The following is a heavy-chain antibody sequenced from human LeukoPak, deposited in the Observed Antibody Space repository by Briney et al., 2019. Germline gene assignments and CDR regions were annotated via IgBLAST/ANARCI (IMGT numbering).Heavy chain of an antibody. J-gene: IGHJ2*01. CDR1: GFPFSAYD. CDR3: GRGALPGDNWYFDL. CDR2: FGSAGDT. V-gene: IGHV3-13*01. Sequence: PLGGSLRLSCATSGFPFSAYDMHWVRQAPGKGLEWVSAFGSAGDTYYPGAVKGRFTISRDYAMNSVYLHMNSLRAGDTAVYFCGRGALPGDNWYFDLWGRGTLVTVAS.